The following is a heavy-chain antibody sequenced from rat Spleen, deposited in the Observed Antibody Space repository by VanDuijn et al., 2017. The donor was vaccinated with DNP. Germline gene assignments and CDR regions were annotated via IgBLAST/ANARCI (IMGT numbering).Heavy chain of an antibody. V-gene: IGHV5-7*01. J-gene: IGHJ2*01. CDR2: ISYDSSST. CDR3: TSNPHIRTAAPFDY. Sequence: EVLLVESGGGLVQPGRSLKLSCAASGFTFSDHNMAWVRQAPKKGLEWVATISYDSSSTYYRDSVKGRFTISRDNAKNTLYLQIDSLRSEDTATYYCTSNPHIRTAAPFDYWGQGVMVTVSS. D-gene: IGHD3-8*01. CDR1: GFTFSDHN.